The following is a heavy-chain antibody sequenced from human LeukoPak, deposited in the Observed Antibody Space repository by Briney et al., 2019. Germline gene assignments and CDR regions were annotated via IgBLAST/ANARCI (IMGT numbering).Heavy chain of an antibody. V-gene: IGHV4-59*12. CDR3: AREEDYDLYYFDY. J-gene: IGHJ4*02. D-gene: IGHD3-3*01. CDR1: GGSISSYY. CDR2: IYYSGST. Sequence: SETLSLTCTVSGGSISSYYWSWIRQPPGKGLEWIGYIYYSGSTNYNPSLKSRVTMSVDTSKNQFSLKLSSVTAADTAVYYCAREEDYDLYYFDYWGQGTLVTVSS.